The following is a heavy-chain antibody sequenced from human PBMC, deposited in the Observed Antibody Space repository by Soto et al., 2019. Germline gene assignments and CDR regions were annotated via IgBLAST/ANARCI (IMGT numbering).Heavy chain of an antibody. CDR2: ISYDGSNK. CDR1: GFTFSSYG. D-gene: IGHD6-13*01. CDR3: AKEEAAAGYYYYGMDV. Sequence: QVQLVESGGGVVQPGRSLRLSCAASGFTFSSYGMHWVRQAPGKGLEWVAVISYDGSNKYYADSVKGRFTISRDNSKNTLYLQMNSLRAEDTAVYYCAKEEAAAGYYYYGMDVWGQGTTVTVSS. J-gene: IGHJ6*02. V-gene: IGHV3-30*18.